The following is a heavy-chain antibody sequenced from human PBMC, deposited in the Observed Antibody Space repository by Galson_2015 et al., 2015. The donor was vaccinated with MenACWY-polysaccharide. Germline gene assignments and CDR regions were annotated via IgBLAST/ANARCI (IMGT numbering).Heavy chain of an antibody. CDR1: GGSISSGGYY. CDR2: IYYSGST. CDR3: ARGGSSGYFAEYNWFDP. J-gene: IGHJ5*02. Sequence: LSLTCTVSGGSISSGGYYWSWIRQHPGKGLEWIGYIYYSGSTYYNPSLKSRVTISVDTSKNQFSLKLSSVTAADTAVYYCARGGSSGYFAEYNWFDPWGQGTLVTVSS. D-gene: IGHD3-22*01. V-gene: IGHV4-31*03.